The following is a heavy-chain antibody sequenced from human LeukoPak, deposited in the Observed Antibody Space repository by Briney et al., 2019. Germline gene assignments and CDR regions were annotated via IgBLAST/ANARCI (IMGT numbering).Heavy chain of an antibody. CDR1: GFTFSSYS. Sequence: GGSPRLSCAASGFTFSSYSMNWVRQAPGKGLEWVSSISSSSSYIYYADSVKGRFTISRDNAKNSLYLQMNSLRAEDTAVYYCARSTVTTGSAFDYWGQGTLVTVSS. J-gene: IGHJ4*02. CDR2: ISSSSSYI. CDR3: ARSTVTTGSAFDY. D-gene: IGHD4-11*01. V-gene: IGHV3-21*01.